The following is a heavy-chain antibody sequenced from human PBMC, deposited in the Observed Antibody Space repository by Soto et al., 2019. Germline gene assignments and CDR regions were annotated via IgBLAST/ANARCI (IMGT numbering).Heavy chain of an antibody. D-gene: IGHD6-19*01. CDR2: ITGSGGTL. CDR1: GFTFGNFA. Sequence: EVQLLESGGGLVQPGGSLRLSCAASGFTFGNFAMSWVRQAPGKGLEWVSAITGSGGTLYYADSVKGRFTISRDNSKNTLYLQMNSLIAEDTAVYFCAKLRAKSHIAVASDYWGQGTLVTVSS. J-gene: IGHJ4*02. CDR3: AKLRAKSHIAVASDY. V-gene: IGHV3-23*01.